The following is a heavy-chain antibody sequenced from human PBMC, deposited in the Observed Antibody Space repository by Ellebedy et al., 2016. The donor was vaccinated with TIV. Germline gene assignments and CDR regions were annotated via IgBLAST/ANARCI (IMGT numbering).Heavy chain of an antibody. J-gene: IGHJ6*02. V-gene: IGHV1-18*01. CDR2: ISAYNGNT. Sequence: ASVKVSCKASGYTFTSYGISWVRQAPGQGLEWMGWISAYNGNTNYAQTLQGRVTMTTDTSTRTAYMELRSLRSDDTAVYYCAREFSALWFGESLSGMDVWGQGTTVTVSS. CDR3: AREFSALWFGESLSGMDV. D-gene: IGHD3-10*01. CDR1: GYTFTSYG.